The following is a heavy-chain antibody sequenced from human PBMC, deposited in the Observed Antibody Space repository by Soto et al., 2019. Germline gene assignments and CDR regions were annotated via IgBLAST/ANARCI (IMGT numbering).Heavy chain of an antibody. V-gene: IGHV4-30-4*01. CDR3: ARALKEYYYDSSPYYYFDY. Sequence: SETLSLTCTVSGGSISSGDYYWNWIRQPPGKDLEWIGYIYYSGSAYYNPSLKSRVTMSVDTSKNQFSLKLNSVTAADTAVYYCARALKEYYYDSSPYYYFDYWGQGTLVTVSS. CDR2: IYYSGSA. CDR1: GGSISSGDYY. J-gene: IGHJ4*02. D-gene: IGHD3-22*01.